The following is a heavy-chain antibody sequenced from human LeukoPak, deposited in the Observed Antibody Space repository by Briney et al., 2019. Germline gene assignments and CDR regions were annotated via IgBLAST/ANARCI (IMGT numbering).Heavy chain of an antibody. D-gene: IGHD3-10*01. Sequence: ASVRVSCKASGYTFAIYGISWVRQAPGQGLEWMGWISSDNGYTNYAQKFQGRVTMTTDTSTNTAYMELRSLRSDDTAVYYCARAGSGRYYYYMDVWGKGTTVTVS. J-gene: IGHJ6*03. CDR1: GYTFAIYG. CDR3: ARAGSGRYYYYMDV. V-gene: IGHV1-18*04. CDR2: ISSDNGYT.